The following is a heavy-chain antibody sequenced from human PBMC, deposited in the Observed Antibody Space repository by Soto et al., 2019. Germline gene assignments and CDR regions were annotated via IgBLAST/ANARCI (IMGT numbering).Heavy chain of an antibody. J-gene: IGHJ6*02. CDR1: GGSISSYY. D-gene: IGHD3-3*01. Sequence: SETLCLTCTVSGGSISSYYWSWIRQPPGKGLEWIGYIYYSGSTNYNPSLKSRVTISVDTSKNQFSLKLSSVTAADTAVYYCARDPGYYDFWSGYPPGYDGMDVWGQGTTVT. CDR2: IYYSGST. CDR3: ARDPGYYDFWSGYPPGYDGMDV. V-gene: IGHV4-59*01.